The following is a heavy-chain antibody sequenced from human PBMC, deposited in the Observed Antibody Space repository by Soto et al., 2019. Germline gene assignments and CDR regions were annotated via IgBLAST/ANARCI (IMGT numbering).Heavy chain of an antibody. CDR3: ARLLGYYDSSGSHPAYFDY. Sequence: ASVKVSCRASGYTFTSYGISWVRQAPGQGLEWMGWISAYNGNTNYAQKLQGRVTMTTDTSTSTAYMELRSLRSDDTAVYYCARLLGYYDSSGSHPAYFDYWGQGTLVTVSS. D-gene: IGHD3-22*01. V-gene: IGHV1-18*01. CDR2: ISAYNGNT. CDR1: GYTFTSYG. J-gene: IGHJ4*02.